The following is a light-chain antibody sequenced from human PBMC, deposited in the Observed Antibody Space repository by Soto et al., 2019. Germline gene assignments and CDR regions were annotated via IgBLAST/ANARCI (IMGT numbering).Light chain of an antibody. CDR3: TSYTSSSTLGV. CDR2: DVT. V-gene: IGLV2-14*03. J-gene: IGLJ2*01. CDR1: SSDVGGFDY. Sequence: QSALTQPASVSGSPGQSITISCTGTSSDVGGFDYVSWYQHHPGKAPKLMIYDVTSRPSGVSSRFSGSKSGNTASLTISGLQAEDEADYYCTSYTSSSTLGVFGGGTKRTVL.